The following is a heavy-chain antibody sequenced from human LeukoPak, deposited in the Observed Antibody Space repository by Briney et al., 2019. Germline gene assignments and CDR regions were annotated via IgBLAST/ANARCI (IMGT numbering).Heavy chain of an antibody. CDR1: GFTFRTYW. CDR3: ARDPSALAGFFDS. Sequence: GGSLRLSCAASGFTFRTYWMHWVRQAPGKGLVWVSRIEGDGSSTSYTDSVKGRFTISRDNAKNTLYLQMNSLRAEDTAVYYCARDPSALAGFFDSWGQGTLVTASS. J-gene: IGHJ4*02. CDR2: IEGDGSST. D-gene: IGHD6-19*01. V-gene: IGHV3-74*01.